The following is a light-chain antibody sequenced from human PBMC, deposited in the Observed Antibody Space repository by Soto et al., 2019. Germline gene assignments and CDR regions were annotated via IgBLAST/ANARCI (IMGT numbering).Light chain of an antibody. J-gene: IGKJ1*01. Sequence: EIVLTQSPGTLSLSPGERATLSCRASQSVSSPYLAWYQQRPGQTPRLLIYAASSRATGIPDRFSGSGSGTDFTLTISRLEADDFAVYYCQQYGNSQWTFGQGTKVEIK. CDR3: QQYGNSQWT. V-gene: IGKV3-20*01. CDR1: QSVSSPY. CDR2: AAS.